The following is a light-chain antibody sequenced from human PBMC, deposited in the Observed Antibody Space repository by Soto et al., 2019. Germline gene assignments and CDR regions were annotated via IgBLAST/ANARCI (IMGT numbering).Light chain of an antibody. CDR3: NSFAGGSRWV. CDR2: EVE. J-gene: IGLJ7*01. V-gene: IGLV2-8*01. CDR1: GSDVGAYNF. Sequence: QSALTQPPSASGSPGQSVTISCTGTGSDVGAYNFVSWYQQHPGKAPKAIIYEVEKRPSGVPDRFSGSKSGNTASLTVSGLHADDEADYYCNSFAGGSRWVFGGGTQLTVL.